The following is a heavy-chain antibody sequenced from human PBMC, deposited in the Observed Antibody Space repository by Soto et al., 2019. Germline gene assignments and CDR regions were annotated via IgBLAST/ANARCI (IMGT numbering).Heavy chain of an antibody. CDR2: IWYDGRNT. V-gene: IGHV3-30*02. D-gene: IGHD5-18*01. CDR1: GFTFSSYG. J-gene: IGHJ6*02. Sequence: GGSLRLSCAASGFTFSSYGMHWVRQAPGKGLEWVAVIWYDGRNTYYADSVKGRFTISRDNSKNTLYLQMNSLRAEDTAVYYCAKDTAMAQDYYGMDVWGQGTTVTVSS. CDR3: AKDTAMAQDYYGMDV.